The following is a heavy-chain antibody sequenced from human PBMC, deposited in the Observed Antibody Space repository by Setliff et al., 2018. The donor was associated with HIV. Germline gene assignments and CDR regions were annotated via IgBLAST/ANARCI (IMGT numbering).Heavy chain of an antibody. CDR2: ISSNGGNT. D-gene: IGHD6-6*01. J-gene: IGHJ3*02. V-gene: IGHV3-64*01. CDR3: ARDASISSPYDAFDI. Sequence: GGSLRLSCAASGFTFSSYAMHWVRQAPGKGMEYVSSISSNGGNTYYASSLKGRFTISRDNYKNTLYLQMGSLRAEDMAVYYCARDASISSPYDAFDIWGQGTMVTVAS. CDR1: GFTFSSYA.